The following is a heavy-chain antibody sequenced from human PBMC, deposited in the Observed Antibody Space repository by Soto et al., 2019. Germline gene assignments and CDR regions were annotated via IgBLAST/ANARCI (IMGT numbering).Heavy chain of an antibody. CDR2: INAANGDT. J-gene: IGHJ5*02. V-gene: IGHV1-3*01. CDR1: GYTFTSYG. CDR3: VRRXVXATGIXXFDP. Sequence: ASVKVSCKASGYTFTSYGIHWVRQAPGQRLEWMGWINAANGDTKYSPKFQGRVTVTRDTXXXXXXXXXXXXXXXXXXXXYCVRRXVXATGIXXFDPWGXXXXVXVS. D-gene: IGHD6-13*01.